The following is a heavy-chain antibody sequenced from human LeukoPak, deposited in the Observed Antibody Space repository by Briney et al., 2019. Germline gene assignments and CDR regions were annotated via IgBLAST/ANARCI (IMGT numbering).Heavy chain of an antibody. J-gene: IGHJ4*02. CDR2: IYYSGSS. D-gene: IGHD3-22*01. CDR3: ARAKTYYYDSSGYSPPRY. Sequence: SETLSLTCTVSGGYISSYYWSWIRQPPGKGLEWIGYIYYSGSSNYNPSLKSRVTISVDTSKNQISLKLSSVTAADTAVYYCARAKTYYYDSSGYSPPRYWGQGTLVTVSS. CDR1: GGYISSYY. V-gene: IGHV4-59*01.